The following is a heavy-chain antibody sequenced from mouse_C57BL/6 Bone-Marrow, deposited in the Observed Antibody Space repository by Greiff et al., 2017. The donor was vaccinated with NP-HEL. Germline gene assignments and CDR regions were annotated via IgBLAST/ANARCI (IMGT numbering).Heavy chain of an antibody. CDR3: ARHEGLRRGYAMDY. CDR2: ISGGGGNT. CDR1: GFTFSSYT. Sequence: DVHLVESGGGLVKPGGSLKLSCAASGFTFSSYTMSWVRQTPEKRLEWVATISGGGGNTYYPDSVKGRFTISRDNAKNTLYLQMSSLRSEDTALYYCARHEGLRRGYAMDYWGQGTSVTVSS. D-gene: IGHD2-4*01. V-gene: IGHV5-9*01. J-gene: IGHJ4*01.